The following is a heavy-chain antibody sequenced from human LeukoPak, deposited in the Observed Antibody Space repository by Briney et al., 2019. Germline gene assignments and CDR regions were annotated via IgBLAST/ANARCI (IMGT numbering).Heavy chain of an antibody. CDR1: GFTFTNYY. CDR3: ARGPSGAFDI. J-gene: IGHJ3*02. V-gene: IGHV1-46*01. CDR2: INPNGRST. Sequence: ASVKVSCKASGFTFTNYYMHWVRQAPGQGLEWMGLINPNGRSTSYPQKFQGRVTMTRDTSTSTVYMELSGLRSEDTAVYYCARGPSGAFDIWGQGTMVTVSS.